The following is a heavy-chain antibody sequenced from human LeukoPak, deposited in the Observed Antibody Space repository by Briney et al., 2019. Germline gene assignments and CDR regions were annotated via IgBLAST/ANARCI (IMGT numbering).Heavy chain of an antibody. V-gene: IGHV1-2*02. Sequence: ASVKVSCKASGYTFTSYGISWVRQAPGQGLEWMGWINPNSGGTNYAQKFQGRVTMTRDTSISTAYMEVSRLRSDDTAVYYCAREAGDNAFDIWGQGTMVTVSS. D-gene: IGHD2-21*01. CDR1: GYTFTSYG. CDR2: INPNSGGT. J-gene: IGHJ3*02. CDR3: AREAGDNAFDI.